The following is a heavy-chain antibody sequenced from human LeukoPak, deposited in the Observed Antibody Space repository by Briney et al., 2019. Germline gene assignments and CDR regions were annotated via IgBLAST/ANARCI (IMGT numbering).Heavy chain of an antibody. D-gene: IGHD6-19*01. CDR1: GGSFSGYY. Sequence: PSETLSLTCAVYGGSFSGYYWSWIRQPPGKGLEWIGEINHSGSTNYNPSLKSRVTISVDTSKNQFSLKLSSVTAADTAVYYCARSGRSSGWPESGGDYWGQGTLVTVSS. CDR2: INHSGST. J-gene: IGHJ4*02. CDR3: ARSGRSSGWPESGGDY. V-gene: IGHV4-34*01.